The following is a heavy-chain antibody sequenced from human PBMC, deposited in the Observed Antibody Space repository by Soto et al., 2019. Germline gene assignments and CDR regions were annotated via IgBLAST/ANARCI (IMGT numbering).Heavy chain of an antibody. CDR3: AKAYCSSTSCRYYYYYYGMDV. D-gene: IGHD2-2*01. Sequence: PGGSVRLSCAASGFTFSSYAMSWVRQAPGKGLEWVSAISGSGGSTYYADSVKGRFTISRDNSKNTLYLQMNSLRAEDTAVYYCAKAYCSSTSCRYYYYYYGMDVWGQGTTVTV. V-gene: IGHV3-23*01. J-gene: IGHJ6*02. CDR1: GFTFSSYA. CDR2: ISGSGGST.